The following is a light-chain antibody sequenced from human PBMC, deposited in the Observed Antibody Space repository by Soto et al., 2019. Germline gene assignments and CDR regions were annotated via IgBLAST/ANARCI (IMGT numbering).Light chain of an antibody. J-gene: IGKJ5*01. CDR2: AAS. CDR1: QGIDTY. Sequence: DIQLTQTTSFLSASVGDRVTITCRASQGIDTYLAWYQQKPGKAPKLLFYAASFLQSGVPSRFSGSGSGTEFTLTISSLQREDFAAYYCQQLNTYPFIFGQGTRLEIK. V-gene: IGKV1-9*01. CDR3: QQLNTYPFI.